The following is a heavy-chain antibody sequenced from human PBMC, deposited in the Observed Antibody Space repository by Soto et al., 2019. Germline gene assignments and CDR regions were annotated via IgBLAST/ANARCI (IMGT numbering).Heavy chain of an antibody. D-gene: IGHD3-16*01. J-gene: IGHJ6*02. V-gene: IGHV1-18*01. CDR1: GYSFTRYG. CDR2: INNYNGNK. Sequence: QVQLVQSRAEVKNPGASVKVSCKASGYSFTRYGIAWARQAPGQGLEWMGWINNYNGNKNYAQNLQGRVTLTTDTSTSTGYMELTTLRSNDTAIYYCAMVDVYVTPSPQDVWGQGTTVIVSS. CDR3: AMVDVYVTPSPQDV.